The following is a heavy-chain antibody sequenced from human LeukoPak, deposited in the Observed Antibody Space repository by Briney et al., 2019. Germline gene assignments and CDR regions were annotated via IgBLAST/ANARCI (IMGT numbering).Heavy chain of an antibody. J-gene: IGHJ5*02. Sequence: ASVKVSCKASGYTFTSYDINWVRQATGQGLEWMGWMNPNSGSTGYAQKFQGRVTITRNTSISTAYMELSSLRSEDTAVYYCARDPGSGWSSRSPYNWFDPWGQGTLVTVSS. CDR2: MNPNSGST. CDR1: GYTFTSYD. CDR3: ARDPGSGWSSRSPYNWFDP. D-gene: IGHD6-19*01. V-gene: IGHV1-8*03.